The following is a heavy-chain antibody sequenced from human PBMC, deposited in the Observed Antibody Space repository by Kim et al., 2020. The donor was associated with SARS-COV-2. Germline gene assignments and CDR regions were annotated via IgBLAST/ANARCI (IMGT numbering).Heavy chain of an antibody. CDR3: ASPYITVVTPEYDFDY. CDR1: GGTFSSYA. J-gene: IGHJ4*02. D-gene: IGHD2-21*02. Sequence: SVKVSCKASGGTFSSYAISWVRQAPGQGLEWMGGIIPIFGTANYAQKFQGRVTITADESTSTAYMELSSLRSEDTAVYYCASPYITVVTPEYDFDYWGQGTLVTVSS. CDR2: IIPIFGTA. V-gene: IGHV1-69*13.